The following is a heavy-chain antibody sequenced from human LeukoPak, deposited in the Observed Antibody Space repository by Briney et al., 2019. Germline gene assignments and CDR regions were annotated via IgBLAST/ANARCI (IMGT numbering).Heavy chain of an antibody. J-gene: IGHJ4*02. CDR3: ARTLSRWDPFDY. V-gene: IGHV4-59*01. D-gene: IGHD1-26*01. CDR1: GGSFTSYV. CDR2: IYYTAST. Sequence: SETLSLTCTVSGGSFTSYVWSWIRQPPGKGLEWIGYIYYTASTNYNPSLKSRVIISLDTSKNQSSLKLSSVTAADRAVYYCARTLSRWDPFDYWGQGTLVTVSS.